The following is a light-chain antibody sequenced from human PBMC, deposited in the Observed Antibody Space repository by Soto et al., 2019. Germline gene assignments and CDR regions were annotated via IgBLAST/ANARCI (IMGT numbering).Light chain of an antibody. V-gene: IGLV4-69*01. CDR1: SGHSHYA. J-gene: IGLJ3*02. CDR2: LNSDGSH. CDR3: QTWGTGVGV. Sequence: QSVLSQSPSASASLGASVKLTCTLSSGHSHYAIAWHQQQPEKGPRYLMRLNSDGSHTKGDGIPDRFSGSSSGAERYLTISSLQSEDEADYYCQTWGTGVGVFGGGTKLTVL.